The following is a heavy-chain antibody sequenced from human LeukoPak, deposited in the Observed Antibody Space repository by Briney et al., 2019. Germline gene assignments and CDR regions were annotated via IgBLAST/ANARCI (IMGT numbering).Heavy chain of an antibody. D-gene: IGHD2-8*01. CDR3: ARDKGVTGPGTFDI. Sequence: SVKVSCKASGGTSSSYAISWVRQAPGQGLEWMGGIIPIFGTANYAQKFQGRVTITTDESTSTAYMELSSLRSEDTAVYYCARDKGVTGPGTFDIWGQGTMVTVSS. J-gene: IGHJ3*02. V-gene: IGHV1-69*05. CDR2: IIPIFGTA. CDR1: GGTSSSYA.